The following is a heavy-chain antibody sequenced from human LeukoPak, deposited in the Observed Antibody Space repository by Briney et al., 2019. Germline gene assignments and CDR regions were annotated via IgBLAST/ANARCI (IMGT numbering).Heavy chain of an antibody. CDR2: IYTTGST. V-gene: IGHV4-61*02. Sequence: SETLSLTCTVSGGSISSSSYYWSWIRQPAGKGLEWIGRIYTTGSTNYNPTLKSRVTISVDTSKSLFSLKPSSVTAADTAVYYCARSGYYYYYMDVWGKGTTVTISS. CDR3: ARSGYYYYYMDV. CDR1: GGSISSSSYY. D-gene: IGHD3-10*01. J-gene: IGHJ6*03.